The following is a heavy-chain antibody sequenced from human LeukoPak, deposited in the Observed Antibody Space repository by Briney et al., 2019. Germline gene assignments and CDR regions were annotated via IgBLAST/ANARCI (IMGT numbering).Heavy chain of an antibody. J-gene: IGHJ6*03. CDR1: GYTFTSYG. V-gene: IGHV1-18*01. Sequence: ASVKVSCKASGYTFTSYGISWVRQAPGQGLEWMGWISAYNGNTNYAQKLQGRVTMTTDTSTSTAYIELRSLRSDDTAVYYCATATTGTASYYYYYMDVWGKRTTVTVSS. D-gene: IGHD1-1*01. CDR3: ATATTGTASYYYYYMDV. CDR2: ISAYNGNT.